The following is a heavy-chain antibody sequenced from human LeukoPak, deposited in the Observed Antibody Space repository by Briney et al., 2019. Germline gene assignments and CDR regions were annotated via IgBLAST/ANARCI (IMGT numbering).Heavy chain of an antibody. D-gene: IGHD5-18*01. CDR1: GFTFSTYT. J-gene: IGHJ4*02. CDR3: TRDGLHTAHFDY. V-gene: IGHV3-48*02. Sequence: GGSLRLSCAASGFTFSTYTMNWVRQAPGKGLEWVTTVSDSRDVHYSDSVKGRFTISRDNARNSLYLQMNSLRDEDTAVYYCTRDGLHTAHFDYWGQGTLVTVSS. CDR2: VSDSRDV.